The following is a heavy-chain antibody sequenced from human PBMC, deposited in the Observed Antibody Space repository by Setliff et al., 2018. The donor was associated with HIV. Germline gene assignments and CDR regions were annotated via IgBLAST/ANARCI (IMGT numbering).Heavy chain of an antibody. Sequence: ASVKVSCKASGYTFTSYYMHWVRQAPGQGLEWMGIINPSGGSTSYAQKFQGRVTMTRDTSASTAYMELSSLRSEDTAVYYCARVARGYSYGYTFDYWGQGTLVTVSS. J-gene: IGHJ4*02. CDR1: GYTFTSYY. D-gene: IGHD5-18*01. CDR2: INPSGGST. CDR3: ARVARGYSYGYTFDY. V-gene: IGHV1-46*01.